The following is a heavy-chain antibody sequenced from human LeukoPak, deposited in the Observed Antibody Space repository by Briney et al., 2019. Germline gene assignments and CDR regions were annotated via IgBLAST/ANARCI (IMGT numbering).Heavy chain of an antibody. Sequence: SQTLSLTCAISGYSFTSNSAAWNWIRQSPWRGLEWLGRTYYSSKWYHDYAVSEKSRLTINPDTSKNQISLQLNPGTPEETAVDYCARVGGIGWFGPWGQGTLVTVSS. V-gene: IGHV6-1*01. J-gene: IGHJ5*02. CDR1: GYSFTSNSAA. CDR2: TYYSSKWYH. CDR3: ARVGGIGWFGP. D-gene: IGHD3-16*01.